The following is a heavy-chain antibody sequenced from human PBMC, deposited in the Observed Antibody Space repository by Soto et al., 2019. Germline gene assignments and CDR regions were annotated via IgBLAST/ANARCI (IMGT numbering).Heavy chain of an antibody. CDR3: ARDRDGTYSPFDS. CDR2: ISSSGSTI. Sequence: GGSLRLSCAASGFTFRAYSMNWVRQAPGKGLEWVSYISSSGSTIYYADSVRGRFTISRDYAGNSLYLQMNSLRDEDTTVYYCARDRDGTYSPFDSWGQGTLVTVSS. V-gene: IGHV3-48*02. CDR1: GFTFRAYS. J-gene: IGHJ4*02. D-gene: IGHD2-15*01.